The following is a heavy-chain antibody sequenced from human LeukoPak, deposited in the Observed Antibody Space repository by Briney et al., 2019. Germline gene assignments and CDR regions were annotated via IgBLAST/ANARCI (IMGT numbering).Heavy chain of an antibody. CDR2: ISISSNYI. J-gene: IGHJ5*02. V-gene: IGHV3-21*01. CDR1: GFTLSRYS. CDR3: ARANMVRGVGSFFDRSWSDP. D-gene: IGHD3-10*01. Sequence: GGSLRLSCAASGFTLSRYSMNWVRQAPGKGLEWVSSISISSNYIYYADSVKGRFTISRDNAKNSLYLQVNSLRAEDTAVYYCARANMVRGVGSFFDRSWSDPWGQGTLVTVSS.